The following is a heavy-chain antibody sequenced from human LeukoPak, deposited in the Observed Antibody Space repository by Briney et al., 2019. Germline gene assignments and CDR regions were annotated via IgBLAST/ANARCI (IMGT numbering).Heavy chain of an antibody. V-gene: IGHV3-21*01. D-gene: IGHD2-2*03. CDR2: ISSSSSYI. Sequence: GGSLRLSCAASGFTFSSYSMNWVRQAPGKGLEWVSSISSSSSYIYYADSVKGRFTISRDNSKNTLYLQMNSLRAEDTAVYYCARDSVDIVVVPAAINADYYYYYYMDVWGKGTTVTISS. CDR1: GFTFSSYS. J-gene: IGHJ6*03. CDR3: ARDSVDIVVVPAAINADYYYYYYMDV.